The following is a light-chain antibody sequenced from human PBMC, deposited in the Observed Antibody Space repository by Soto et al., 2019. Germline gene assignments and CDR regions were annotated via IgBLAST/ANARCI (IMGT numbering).Light chain of an antibody. Sequence: EIVLTQSPGTLSLSPGERATLSCRASQSVSSSYLAWYQQKPGQAPRLLIYGASNRATGIPDRFSGSGPGTDFTLTISRLEPEDFAAYYCQQYGYSPTFGGGTKVDI. J-gene: IGKJ4*01. CDR2: GAS. V-gene: IGKV3-20*01. CDR1: QSVSSSY. CDR3: QQYGYSPT.